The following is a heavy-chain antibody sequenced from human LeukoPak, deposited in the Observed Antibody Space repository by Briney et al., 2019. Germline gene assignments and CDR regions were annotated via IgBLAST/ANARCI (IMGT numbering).Heavy chain of an antibody. J-gene: IGHJ4*02. Sequence: PSETLSLTCTVSGGSISSSSYYWGWIRQPPGKGLEWIGSIYYSGSTYYNPSLKSRVTISVDTSKNQFSLELSSVTAADTAVYYCARPAFGVVIMFDYWGQGTLVTVSS. V-gene: IGHV4-39*01. D-gene: IGHD3-3*01. CDR2: IYYSGST. CDR1: GGSISSSSYY. CDR3: ARPAFGVVIMFDY.